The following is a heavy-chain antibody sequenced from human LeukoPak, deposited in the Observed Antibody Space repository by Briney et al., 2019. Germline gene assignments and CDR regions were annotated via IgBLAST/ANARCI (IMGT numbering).Heavy chain of an antibody. CDR1: GFTFSNYG. D-gene: IGHD6-19*01. J-gene: IGHJ4*02. CDR2: IRYDGSEN. V-gene: IGHV3-30*02. Sequence: GGSLRLSCAASGFTFSNYGMHWVRQAPGKGLEWVAFIRYDGSENYYADSVSGRFTISRDNSKNTLYLQMNSLRAEDTAVYYCASRAIAVANARGQGTLVTVSS. CDR3: ASRAIAVANA.